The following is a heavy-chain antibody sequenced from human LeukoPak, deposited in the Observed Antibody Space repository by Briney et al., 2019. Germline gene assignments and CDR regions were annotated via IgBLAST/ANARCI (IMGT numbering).Heavy chain of an antibody. CDR2: ISYDGSNK. D-gene: IGHD6-19*01. Sequence: GGSLRLSCAASGYTFSTYGMPWVRQAPGMGLEWVAVISYDGSNKYCADSVKGRFTISRDNSKNTLYLQMSSLRAEDTGVYYCAKDLSSGSRRAYWGQGTLVTVSS. V-gene: IGHV3-30*18. CDR3: AKDLSSGSRRAY. J-gene: IGHJ4*02. CDR1: GYTFSTYG.